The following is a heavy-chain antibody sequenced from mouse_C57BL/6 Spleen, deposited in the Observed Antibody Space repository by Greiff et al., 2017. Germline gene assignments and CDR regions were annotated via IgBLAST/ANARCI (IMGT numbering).Heavy chain of an antibody. Sequence: DVKLVESGGGLVQPGGSLKLSCAASGFTFSDYGMAWVRQAPRKGPEWVAFISNLAYSIYYADTVTGRFTLSRENAKNTLYLEMSSLRSEDTAMYYCARQSDYGYFDVWGTGTTVTVSS. CDR2: ISNLAYSI. CDR3: ARQSDYGYFDV. J-gene: IGHJ1*03. V-gene: IGHV5-15*01. CDR1: GFTFSDYG.